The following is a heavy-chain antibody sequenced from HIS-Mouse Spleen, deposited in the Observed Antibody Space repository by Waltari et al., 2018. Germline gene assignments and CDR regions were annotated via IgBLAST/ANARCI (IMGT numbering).Heavy chain of an antibody. J-gene: IGHJ2*01. D-gene: IGHD6-13*01. Sequence: QLQLQESGPGLVKPSETLSLTCTVSGGSISSSSYYWGWIRQPPGKGLEWIGSLYYIGRTYHNPSLKSRVTISVATSKNQFSLKLSSVTAADTAVYYCAREIPYSSSWYDWYFDLWGRGTLVTVSS. CDR2: LYYIGRT. CDR1: GGSISSSSYY. CDR3: AREIPYSSSWYDWYFDL. V-gene: IGHV4-39*07.